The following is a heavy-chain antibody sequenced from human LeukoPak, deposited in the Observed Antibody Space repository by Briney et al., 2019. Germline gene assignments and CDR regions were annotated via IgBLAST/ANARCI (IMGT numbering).Heavy chain of an antibody. CDR1: GFTFSSYW. D-gene: IGHD3-10*01. Sequence: PGGSLRLSCAASGFTFSSYWMSWVRQAPGKGLEWVANINQDGSEIYYVDSVKGRFTISRDNAKNSLYLQMNSLRAEDTAVYYCVPLMEMVRGVIGRDVWGQGTTVTVSS. CDR3: VPLMEMVRGVIGRDV. V-gene: IGHV3-7*02. J-gene: IGHJ6*02. CDR2: INQDGSEI.